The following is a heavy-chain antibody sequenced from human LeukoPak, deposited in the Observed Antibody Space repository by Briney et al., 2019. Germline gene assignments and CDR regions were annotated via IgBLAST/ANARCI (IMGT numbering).Heavy chain of an antibody. J-gene: IGHJ4*02. CDR1: GFTFSSYE. V-gene: IGHV3-48*03. Sequence: GGSLRLSCAASGFTFSSYEMNWVRQAPGKGLVWVSYITSSGGAKKYADSVKGRFTISRDNAKNSLYLQLNSLRADDTAVYYCARAGVYNWNLFDYWGQGTLVTVSS. D-gene: IGHD1-20*01. CDR2: ITSSGGAK. CDR3: ARAGVYNWNLFDY.